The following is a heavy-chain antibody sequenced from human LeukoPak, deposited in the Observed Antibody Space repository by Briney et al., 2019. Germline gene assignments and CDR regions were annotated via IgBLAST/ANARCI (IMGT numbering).Heavy chain of an antibody. CDR1: GLTFSSHA. CDR2: IYSGGST. CDR3: ARDNRETTNYYYYMDV. J-gene: IGHJ6*03. Sequence: GGSLRLSCVASGLTFSSHAMTWVRQTPGKGLEWVSVIYSGGSTYYADSVKGRFTISRDNSKNTLYLQMNSLRAEDTAVYYCARDNRETTNYYYYMDVWGKGTTVTVSS. V-gene: IGHV3-53*01. D-gene: IGHD1-14*01.